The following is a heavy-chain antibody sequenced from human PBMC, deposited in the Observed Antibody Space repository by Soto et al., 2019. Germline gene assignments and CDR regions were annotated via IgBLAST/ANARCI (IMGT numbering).Heavy chain of an antibody. D-gene: IGHD2-2*01. J-gene: IGHJ6*02. V-gene: IGHV1-69*08. CDR2: FIPILGIA. Sequence: QVQLVQSGAEVKKPGSSVKVSCKASGGTFSSYTISWVRQAPGQGLEWMGRFIPILGIANYAQKFQGRVTITAYKSTSAAYMELSSLRSEDTAVYYCARDVDCSSTSCYFPFYYYYGMDVWGQGTTVTVSS. CDR3: ARDVDCSSTSCYFPFYYYYGMDV. CDR1: GGTFSSYT.